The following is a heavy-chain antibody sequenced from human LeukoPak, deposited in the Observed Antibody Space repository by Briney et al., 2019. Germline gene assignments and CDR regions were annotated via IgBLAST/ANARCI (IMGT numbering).Heavy chain of an antibody. J-gene: IGHJ5*02. D-gene: IGHD1-7*01. V-gene: IGHV1-8*03. CDR3: ARGRGTTRRIWFDP. CDR2: MNPNSGNT. Sequence: ASVKVSCKASGGTFSSYDINWVRQATGQGLEWMGWMNPNSGNTGYAQKFQGRVTITRNTSISTAYMELSSLRSEDTAVYYCARGRGTTRRIWFDPWGQGTLVTVSS. CDR1: GGTFSSYD.